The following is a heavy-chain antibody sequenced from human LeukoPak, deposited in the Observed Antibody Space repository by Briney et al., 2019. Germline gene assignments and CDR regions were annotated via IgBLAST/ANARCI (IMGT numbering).Heavy chain of an antibody. D-gene: IGHD3-3*01. J-gene: IGHJ4*02. CDR2: IRYDGSNE. Sequence: GGSLRLSCAASGFTFSAYGMHWVRQAPGKGLEWVAFIRYDGSNEYYAESVKGRFTISRDNSKKTLYLQMNSLRAEDTAVYYCAKDRLNTIFGAVISNWGQGTLVTVSS. CDR1: GFTFSAYG. V-gene: IGHV3-30*02. CDR3: AKDRLNTIFGAVISN.